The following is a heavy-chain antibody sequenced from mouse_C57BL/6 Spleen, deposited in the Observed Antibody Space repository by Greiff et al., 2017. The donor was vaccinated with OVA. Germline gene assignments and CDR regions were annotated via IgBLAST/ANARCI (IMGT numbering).Heavy chain of an antibody. CDR2: IYPGSGST. CDR1: GYTFTSYW. V-gene: IGHV1-55*01. CDR3: EKPSSYYYGWSYFAY. Sequence: QVQLQQPGAELVKPGASVKMSCKASGYTFTSYWIPWVKQRPGQGLEWIGDIYPGSGSTNYNEKFKSKATLTVDTSSSTAYMQLSSLTSEDSAVYSGEKPSSYYYGWSYFAYWGKGTTLTVSS. D-gene: IGHD1-1*01. J-gene: IGHJ2*01.